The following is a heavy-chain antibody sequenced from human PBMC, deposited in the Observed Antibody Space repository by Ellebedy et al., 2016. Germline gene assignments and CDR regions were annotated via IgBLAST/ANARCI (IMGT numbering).Heavy chain of an antibody. Sequence: GSLRLSXTVSGGSISSYYWNWIRQPPGKGLEWVGYIYSSGSTNYNPSLRSRVTISVDTSKNQFSLNLNSVTAADTAVYYCAGTAAAGTSVDYYYYYMDVWGKGTTVTVSS. CDR1: GGSISSYY. D-gene: IGHD6-13*01. CDR2: IYSSGST. V-gene: IGHV4-4*08. CDR3: AGTAAAGTSVDYYYYYMDV. J-gene: IGHJ6*03.